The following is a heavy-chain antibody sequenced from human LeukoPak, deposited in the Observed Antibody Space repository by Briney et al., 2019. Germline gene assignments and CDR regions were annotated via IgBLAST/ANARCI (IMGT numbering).Heavy chain of an antibody. CDR2: TYYRSKWYN. V-gene: IGHV6-1*01. CDR1: GDSVSSTSAA. D-gene: IGHD2-8*02. CDR3: ARSTGWLNGH. J-gene: IGHJ4*02. Sequence: SQTLSLTCAISGDSVSSTSAAWNWIRQSPSRGLEWLGRTYYRSKWYNDSAVFVKSRITLTPATPKNQFSLQLNSVTPEDSAVYYCARSTGWLNGHWGQGTLVTVSS.